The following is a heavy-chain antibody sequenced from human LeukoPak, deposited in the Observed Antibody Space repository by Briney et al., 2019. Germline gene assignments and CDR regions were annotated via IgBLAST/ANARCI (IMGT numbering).Heavy chain of an antibody. Sequence: SGTLSLTCAVSGVSISSSNWWRGGRQPPGEGLGWIGEIYDSRCTYYYPSLQSRVIISVDKSNHQFSLKLSSVTAADTAVYYCARSGYCSSTSCYLAYYYGMDVWGKGTTVTVSS. CDR2: IYDSRCT. CDR1: GVSISSSNW. V-gene: IGHV4-4*02. CDR3: ARSGYCSSTSCYLAYYYGMDV. J-gene: IGHJ6*04. D-gene: IGHD2-2*01.